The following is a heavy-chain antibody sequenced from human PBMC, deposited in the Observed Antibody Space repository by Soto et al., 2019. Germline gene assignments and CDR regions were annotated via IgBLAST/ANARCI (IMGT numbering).Heavy chain of an antibody. J-gene: IGHJ2*01. CDR2: IYRDATT. V-gene: IGHV3-53*04. D-gene: IGHD3-10*01. Sequence: EVQLVESGGGLVQPGGSLRLSCAASGFTISNNYMSWVRQAPGKGLEWVSLIYRDATTYYADSVKGRFTISRHNSKNTVYLQMNSLRAEDTAVYYCARDLRLVGFGEYDLWGRGTLVAVSS. CDR3: ARDLRLVGFGEYDL. CDR1: GFTISNNY.